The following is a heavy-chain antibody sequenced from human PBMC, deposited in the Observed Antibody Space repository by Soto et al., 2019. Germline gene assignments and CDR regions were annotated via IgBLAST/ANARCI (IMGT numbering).Heavy chain of an antibody. D-gene: IGHD1-1*01. CDR3: ARNPSIKLDLVSAYFDY. J-gene: IGHJ4*02. CDR1: GDSVSSNNAA. V-gene: IGHV6-1*01. Sequence: SQTLSLTCVISGDSVSSNNAAWNWIRQSPSRGLEWLGRTYYRSKWYNDYAVSVKSRITINPDTSKNQFSLQLNSVTPEDTAVYYCARNPSIKLDLVSAYFDYWGQGTLVTVSS. CDR2: TYYRSKWYN.